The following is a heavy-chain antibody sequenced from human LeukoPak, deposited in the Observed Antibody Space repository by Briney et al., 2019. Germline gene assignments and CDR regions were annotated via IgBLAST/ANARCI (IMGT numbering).Heavy chain of an antibody. Sequence: GGTLRLSCAASGFTFSSYGMSWVRQAPGKGLEWVSAISGSGGSTYYADSVKGRFTISRDNSKNTLYLQMNSLRAEDTAVYYCARGGLGITMVRGSYSIGYWGQGTLVTVSS. CDR3: ARGGLGITMVRGSYSIGY. CDR2: ISGSGGST. D-gene: IGHD3-10*01. CDR1: GFTFSSYG. V-gene: IGHV3-23*01. J-gene: IGHJ4*02.